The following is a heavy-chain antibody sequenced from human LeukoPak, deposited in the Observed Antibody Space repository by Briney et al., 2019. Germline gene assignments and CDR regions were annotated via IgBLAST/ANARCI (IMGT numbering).Heavy chain of an antibody. CDR1: GFTFSTYS. J-gene: IGHJ4*02. V-gene: IGHV3-21*01. Sequence: GGSLRLSCTASGFTFSTYSMNWVRPAPGKGLEWGASITSPVGHIYYADSLKGRITISRDNAKSSLYLQMNSLRGEDTAVYYCATDGQSSGWYGFDYWGQGTLVTVSS. CDR3: ATDGQSSGWYGFDY. D-gene: IGHD6-19*01. CDR2: ITSPVGHI.